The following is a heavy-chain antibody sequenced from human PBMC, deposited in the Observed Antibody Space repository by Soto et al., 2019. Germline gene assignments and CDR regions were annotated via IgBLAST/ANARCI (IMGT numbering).Heavy chain of an antibody. Sequence: GGSLRLSCAASGFTFSSYSMNWVRQAPGKGLEWVSYISSSSSTIYYADSVKGRFTISRDNAKNSLYLQMNSLRDEDTAVYYCARDNDYYDSSGYYDYYYGMDVWGQGTTVTVSS. D-gene: IGHD3-22*01. J-gene: IGHJ6*02. CDR1: GFTFSSYS. CDR3: ARDNDYYDSSGYYDYYYGMDV. V-gene: IGHV3-48*02. CDR2: ISSSSSTI.